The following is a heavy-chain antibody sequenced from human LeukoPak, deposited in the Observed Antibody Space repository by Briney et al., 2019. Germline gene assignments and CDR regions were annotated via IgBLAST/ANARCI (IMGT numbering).Heavy chain of an antibody. J-gene: IGHJ4*02. Sequence: PGGSLRLSCAASGFTFSSYAMSWVRQAPGKGLEWVSAISGSGGSTYYADSVKGRFTISRDNSKNTLYLQMNSLRAEDTAVYYCARGYYDSSGYYMFDYWGQGTLVTVSS. CDR2: ISGSGGST. CDR1: GFTFSSYA. V-gene: IGHV3-23*01. CDR3: ARGYYDSSGYYMFDY. D-gene: IGHD3-22*01.